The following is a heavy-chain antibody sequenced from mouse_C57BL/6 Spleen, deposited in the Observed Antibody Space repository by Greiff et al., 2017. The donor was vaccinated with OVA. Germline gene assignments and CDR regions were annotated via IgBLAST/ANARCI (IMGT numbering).Heavy chain of an antibody. CDR2: IYPGSGST. V-gene: IGHV1-55*01. CDR3: ARWAYSGSSPWFAY. D-gene: IGHD1-1*01. Sequence: VQLQQPGAELVKPGASVKMSCKASGYTFTSYWMTWVKQRPGQGLEWIGDIYPGSGSTNYNEKFKSKATLTVDTSSSTAYMQLSSLTSEDSAVYYCARWAYSGSSPWFAYWGQGTLVTVSA. CDR1: GYTFTSYW. J-gene: IGHJ3*01.